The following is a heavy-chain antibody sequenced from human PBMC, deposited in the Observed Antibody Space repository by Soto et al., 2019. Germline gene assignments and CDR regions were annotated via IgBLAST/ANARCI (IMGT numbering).Heavy chain of an antibody. CDR1: GGSISSSDW. CDR3: ARDGHCSGWS. J-gene: IGHJ5*02. CDR2: TSHRGST. D-gene: IGHD6-19*01. V-gene: IGHV4-4*02. Sequence: QVQLQESGPGLVKPSGTLSLTCAVSGGSISSSDWWSWVRQPPGKGLQWIGETSHRGSTTYNPSLKIRVTISVDKSKNQFSLKLSSVTAADTAVYYCARDGHCSGWSWGQGTLVTVSS.